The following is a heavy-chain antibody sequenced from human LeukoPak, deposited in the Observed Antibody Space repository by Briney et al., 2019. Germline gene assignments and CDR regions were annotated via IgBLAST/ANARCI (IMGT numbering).Heavy chain of an antibody. CDR2: TYYRGRT. CDR1: GYSISSRNC. CDR3: ARRGLLTGAHRVDAFDI. Sequence: SDTLSLTCAVSGYSISSRNCGAWIRQSPGKGLEWIGYTYYRGRTSYNPSLESRVTMSLDASKNQLSLELSSVTAIDTAVYFCARRGLLTGAHRVDAFDIWGQGTMVIVSS. D-gene: IGHD3-9*01. V-gene: IGHV4-28*01. J-gene: IGHJ3*02.